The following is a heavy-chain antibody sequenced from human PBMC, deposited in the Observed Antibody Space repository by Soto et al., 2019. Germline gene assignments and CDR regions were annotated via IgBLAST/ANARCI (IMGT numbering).Heavy chain of an antibody. CDR1: GFTFSSYG. CDR2: IWYDGSNK. J-gene: IGHJ4*02. CDR3: ARAYEAGVVVICLDY. V-gene: IGHV3-33*01. Sequence: QVQLVESGGGVVQPGRSLRLSCAASGFTFSSYGMHWVRQAPGKGLEWVAVIWYDGSNKYYADSVKGRFTISRDNSKNTLYLQMNSLRAEDTAVYYCARAYEAGVVVICLDYWGQGTLVTVSS. D-gene: IGHD3-22*01.